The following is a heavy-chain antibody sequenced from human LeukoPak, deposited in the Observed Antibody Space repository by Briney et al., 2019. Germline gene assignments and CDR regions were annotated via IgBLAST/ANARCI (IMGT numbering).Heavy chain of an antibody. V-gene: IGHV1-2*02. CDR1: GYTFTGYY. Sequence: ASVKVSCKASGYTFTGYYMHWVRQAPGQGLEWMGWINPNSGGTNYAQKFQGRVTMTRDTSISTAYMELSRLRSDDTAVYYCVRVGMGTFSWAYYYYYGMDVWGQGTTVTVSS. J-gene: IGHJ6*02. D-gene: IGHD7-27*01. CDR2: INPNSGGT. CDR3: VRVGMGTFSWAYYYYYGMDV.